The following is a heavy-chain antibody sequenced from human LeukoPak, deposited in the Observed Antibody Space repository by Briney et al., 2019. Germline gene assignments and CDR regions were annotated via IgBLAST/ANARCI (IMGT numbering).Heavy chain of an antibody. V-gene: IGHV3-30-3*01. CDR3: AREVSSGWYDAFDI. CDR2: ISYDGSNK. Sequence: GGSLRLSCVASGITFSSYAMHWVRQAPGKGLEWVAVISYDGSNKYYADSVKGRFTISRDNSKNTLYLQMNSLRAEDTAVYYCAREVSSGWYDAFDIWGQGTMVTVSS. CDR1: GITFSSYA. J-gene: IGHJ3*02. D-gene: IGHD6-19*01.